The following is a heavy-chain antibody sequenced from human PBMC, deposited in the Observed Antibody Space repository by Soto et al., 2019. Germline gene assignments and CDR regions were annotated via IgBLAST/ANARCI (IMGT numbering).Heavy chain of an antibody. J-gene: IGHJ5*02. CDR3: ARDERPAVHGRWFDT. V-gene: IGHV3-30-3*01. Sequence: PGGSLRLSCSGSGFTFSSYSMHWFRQAPGKGLEWVAVMSYDRVNKFYGDTVKGRFTVSRDNSKGTMYLQMNNLRFEDTATYYCARDERPAVHGRWFDTWGQGTVVTVSS. CDR2: MSYDRVNK. D-gene: IGHD2-15*01. CDR1: GFTFSSYS.